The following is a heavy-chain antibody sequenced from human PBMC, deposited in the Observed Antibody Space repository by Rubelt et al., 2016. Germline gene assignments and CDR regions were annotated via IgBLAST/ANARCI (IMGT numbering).Heavy chain of an antibody. Sequence: ADSVKGRFTISRDNAKNSLYLQMNSLRAEDTALYYCAKDSFTLRVVLIGYFQHWGQGTLVTVSS. D-gene: IGHD2-2*01. V-gene: IGHV3-9*01. CDR3: AKDSFTLRVVLIGYFQH. J-gene: IGHJ1*01.